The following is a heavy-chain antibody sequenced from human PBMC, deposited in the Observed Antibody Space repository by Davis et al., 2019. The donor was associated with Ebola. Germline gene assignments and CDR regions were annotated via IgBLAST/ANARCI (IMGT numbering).Heavy chain of an antibody. CDR3: ARERGCSDGVCYTRWYDP. D-gene: IGHD2-8*01. CDR2: LYSRGST. J-gene: IGHJ5*02. V-gene: IGHV3-53*01. Sequence: GESLKISCAASGFTVSNYYMSWVRQAPGKGLEWVSTLYSRGSTYYADSVKGRFIISRDISKNILYLQMNSLIGEDTAIYHCARERGCSDGVCYTRWYDPWGQGTLVTVSS. CDR1: GFTVSNYY.